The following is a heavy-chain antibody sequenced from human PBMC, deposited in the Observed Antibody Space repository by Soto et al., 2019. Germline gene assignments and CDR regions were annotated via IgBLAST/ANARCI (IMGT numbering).Heavy chain of an antibody. J-gene: IGHJ6*02. CDR1: GTIFSSYT. CDR2: IIPILGET. Sequence: QVQLVQSGAEVKKPGSSVRVSCKASGTIFSSYTLSWVRQAPGQGLEWMGRIIPILGETNSAQKFQGRVTLTADKATNTAYMQLNSLRLEDTAVYYCARGLGGRMDDWGQGTTVTVSS. CDR3: ARGLGGRMDD. D-gene: IGHD3-16*01. V-gene: IGHV1-69*08.